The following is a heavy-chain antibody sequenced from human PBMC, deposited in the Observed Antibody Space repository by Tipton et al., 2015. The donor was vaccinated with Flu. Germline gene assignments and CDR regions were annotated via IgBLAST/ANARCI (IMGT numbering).Heavy chain of an antibody. Sequence: TLSLTCAVSGDSIRNDYFWGWIRQPPGKGLEWIATIHRSGSTKYNPSLKSRVTISVDTSKNHFSLKLSSVTAADTAVYYCARDGIAWDYYGMDVWGQGTTVTVSS. D-gene: IGHD1-26*01. CDR1: GDSIRNDYF. V-gene: IGHV4-38-2*02. J-gene: IGHJ6*02. CDR3: ARDGIAWDYYGMDV. CDR2: IHRSGST.